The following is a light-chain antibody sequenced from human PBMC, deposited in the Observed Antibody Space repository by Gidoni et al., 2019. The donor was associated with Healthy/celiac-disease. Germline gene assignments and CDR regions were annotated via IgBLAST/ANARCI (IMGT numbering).Light chain of an antibody. V-gene: IGKV1-5*03. J-gene: IGKJ1*01. Sequence: DIQMTQSPSTLSASVGDRVTITCRASQSISSWLAWYQQTPGKAPKLLIYKASSLESGVPSRFSGSGSGTEFTLTISSLQPDDFATYYCQQYNSYSRTFXXXTKVEIK. CDR3: QQYNSYSRT. CDR2: KAS. CDR1: QSISSW.